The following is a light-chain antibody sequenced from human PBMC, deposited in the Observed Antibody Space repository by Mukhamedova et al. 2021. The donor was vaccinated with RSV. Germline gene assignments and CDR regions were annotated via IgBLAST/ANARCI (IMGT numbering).Light chain of an antibody. Sequence: ITCRASQSIGTALNWYQQKPGKAPRFLIHSASSLQSGVPSRFSGSGSGTDFTLTISRLQPEDFATYYCQQNHLIPLTFGGWTKV. CDR2: SAS. CDR3: QQNHLIPLT. V-gene: IGKV1-39*01. J-gene: IGKJ4*01. CDR1: QSIGTA.